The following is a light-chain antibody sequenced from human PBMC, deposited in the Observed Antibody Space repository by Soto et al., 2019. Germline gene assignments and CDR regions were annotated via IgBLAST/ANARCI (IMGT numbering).Light chain of an antibody. CDR2: EVS. J-gene: IGLJ1*01. CDR3: SSFAGNNNRGV. V-gene: IGLV2-8*01. Sequence: QSVLTQPPSASASPGQSVTISCTGTSSDGGGYNYVSWYQQRPGKAPKLMIYEVSQRPSGVPDRFSGSKSGNTATLTVSGLQAEDEADYYCSSFAGNNNRGVFGSGTKVTVL. CDR1: SSDGGGYNY.